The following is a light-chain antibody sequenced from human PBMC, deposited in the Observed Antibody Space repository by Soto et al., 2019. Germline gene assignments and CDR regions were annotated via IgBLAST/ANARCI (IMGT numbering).Light chain of an antibody. J-gene: IGKJ5*01. CDR1: QSLNIW. Sequence: DIQMTQSPSTLSASVGDRVTITCRATQSLNIWLAWYQQKPGKAPKLLISKASSLESGVPSRFSGSGSGTEFSLTISSLQPDDFATYYCQQYKAYSYTFGQGTRLEIK. CDR2: KAS. CDR3: QQYKAYSYT. V-gene: IGKV1-5*03.